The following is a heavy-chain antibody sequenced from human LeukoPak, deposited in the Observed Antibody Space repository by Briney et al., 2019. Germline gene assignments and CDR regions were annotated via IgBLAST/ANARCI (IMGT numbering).Heavy chain of an antibody. CDR1: GYTFTCYY. Sequence: GASVKVSCKASGYTFTCYYMHWVRQAPGQGLEWMGWINPNSGGTNYAQKFQGRVTMTRDTSISTAYMELSRLRSDDTAVYYCARGDHLTYYYDSSADYWGQGTLVTVSS. V-gene: IGHV1-2*02. J-gene: IGHJ4*02. CDR2: INPNSGGT. CDR3: ARGDHLTYYYDSSADY. D-gene: IGHD3-22*01.